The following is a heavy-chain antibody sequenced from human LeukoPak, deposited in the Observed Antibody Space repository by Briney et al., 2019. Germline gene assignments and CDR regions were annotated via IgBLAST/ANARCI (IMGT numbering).Heavy chain of an antibody. CDR2: ISYDGSNK. V-gene: IGHV3-30*03. J-gene: IGHJ4*02. CDR1: GFTFSSYG. CDR3: ARFRRDGSNYNDY. Sequence: GGSLRLSCAASGFTFSSYGMHWVRQAPGKGLEWVAVISYDGSNKYYADSVKGRFTISRDNAKNSMYLQMNGLRAEDTAVYYCARFRRDGSNYNDYWGQGTLVTVSS. D-gene: IGHD5-24*01.